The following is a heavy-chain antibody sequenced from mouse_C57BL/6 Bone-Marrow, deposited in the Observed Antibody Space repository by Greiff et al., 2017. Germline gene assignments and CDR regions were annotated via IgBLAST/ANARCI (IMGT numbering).Heavy chain of an antibody. D-gene: IGHD1-1*01. J-gene: IGHJ2*01. CDR3: ARCDYYGSSPYYFDY. Sequence: VQRVESGAELVKPGASVKISCKASGYAFSSYWMNWVKQRPGKGLEWIGQIYPGDGDTNYNGKFKGKATLTADKSSSTAYMQLSSLTSEDSAVYFCARCDYYGSSPYYFDYWGQGTTLTVSS. CDR1: GYAFSSYW. V-gene: IGHV1-80*01. CDR2: IYPGDGDT.